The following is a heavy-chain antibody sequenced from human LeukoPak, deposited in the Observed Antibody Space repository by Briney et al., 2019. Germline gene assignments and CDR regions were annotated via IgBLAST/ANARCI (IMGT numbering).Heavy chain of an antibody. V-gene: IGHV3-21*01. CDR2: ISSSSSYI. CDR3: ATAQPEWLLVFHARPYYFDY. D-gene: IGHD3-3*01. J-gene: IGHJ4*02. CDR1: GFTFSGYS. Sequence: PGGSLRLSCAASGFTFSGYSMNWVRQAPGKGLEWVSSISSSSSYIYYADSVKGRFTISRGNAKNSLYLQMNSLRAEDTAVYYCATAQPEWLLVFHARPYYFDYWGQGTLVTVSS.